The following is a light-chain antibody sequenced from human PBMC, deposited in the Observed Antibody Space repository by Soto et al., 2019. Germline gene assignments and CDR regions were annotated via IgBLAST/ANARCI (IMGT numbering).Light chain of an antibody. Sequence: DIVMTQSPLSLPVTPGEPASISCRSSQSLLHSNGYNYLDWYLQKAGQSPQLLIYLGSNRASGVHERFSGSGSGTDFTLKISRVEAEDVGVYYCMQALQTPYTFGQGTKLEIK. V-gene: IGKV2-28*01. CDR3: MQALQTPYT. CDR1: QSLLHSNGYNY. J-gene: IGKJ2*01. CDR2: LGS.